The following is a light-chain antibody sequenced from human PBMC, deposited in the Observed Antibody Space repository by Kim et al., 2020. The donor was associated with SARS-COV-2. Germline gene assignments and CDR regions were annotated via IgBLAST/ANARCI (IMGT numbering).Light chain of an antibody. CDR1: RSNSGAGYD. V-gene: IGLV1-40*01. CDR3: QSYDSSLSGSGV. J-gene: IGLJ2*01. Sequence: VTISCTGRRSNSGAGYDVHWYQQLPGTAPKLLIYGNSNRPSGVPDRFSGSKSGTSASLAITGLQAEDEADYYCQSYDSSLSGSGVFGGGTQLTVL. CDR2: GNS.